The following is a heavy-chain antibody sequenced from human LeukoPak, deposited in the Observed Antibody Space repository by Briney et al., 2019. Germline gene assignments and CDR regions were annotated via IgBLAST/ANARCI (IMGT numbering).Heavy chain of an antibody. V-gene: IGHV1-2*02. J-gene: IGHJ5*02. CDR2: INPNSGGT. CDR3: ASVYSGYGQNWFDP. Sequence: ASVKVSCKASGYTFTGYYMHWVRQAPGQGLEWMGWINPNSGGTNYAQKFQGRVTMTRDTSISTAYMELSRLRSDDTAVYYCASVYSGYGQNWFDPWGQGTLVTVSS. CDR1: GYTFTGYY. D-gene: IGHD5-12*01.